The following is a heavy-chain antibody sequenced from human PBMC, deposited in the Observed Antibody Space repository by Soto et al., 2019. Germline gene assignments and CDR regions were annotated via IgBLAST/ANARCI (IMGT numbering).Heavy chain of an antibody. J-gene: IGHJ3*02. CDR3: ARANDSSGYYYGDAFDI. V-gene: IGHV1-69*13. CDR1: GGTFSSYA. CDR2: IIPIFGTA. D-gene: IGHD3-22*01. Sequence: ASVKVSCKASGGTFSSYAISWVRQAPGQGLEWMGGIIPIFGTANYAQKFQGRVTITADESTSTAYMELSSLRSEDTAVYYCARANDSSGYYYGDAFDIWGQGTMVTVS.